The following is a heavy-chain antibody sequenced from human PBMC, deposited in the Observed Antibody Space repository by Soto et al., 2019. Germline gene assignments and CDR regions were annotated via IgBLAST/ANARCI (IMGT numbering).Heavy chain of an antibody. J-gene: IGHJ4*02. CDR3: ARGNGEAAAGIIYFDY. V-gene: IGHV4-4*07. CDR1: GGSISSYY. CDR2: IYTSGST. D-gene: IGHD6-13*01. Sequence: QVQLQESGPGLVKPSETLSLTCTVSGGSISSYYWSWIRQPAGKGLEWIGRIYTSGSTNYNPSLKSRVTMSVDTSKNQFSLKLSSVTAADTAVYYCARGNGEAAAGIIYFDYWGQGTLVTVSS.